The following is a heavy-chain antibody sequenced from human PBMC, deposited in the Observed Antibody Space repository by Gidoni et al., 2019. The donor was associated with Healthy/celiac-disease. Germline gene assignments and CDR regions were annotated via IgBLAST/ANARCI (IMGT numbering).Heavy chain of an antibody. D-gene: IGHD3-22*01. CDR1: GGSISSSSYY. J-gene: IGHJ3*02. V-gene: IGHV4-39*01. Sequence: QLQLQESGPGLVKPSETLSLTCTVSGGSISSSSYYWGWIRQPPGKGLEWIGSIYYSGSTYYNPSLKSRVTISVDTSKNQFSLKLSSVTAADTAVYYCARRDSSGYRFDAFDIWGQGTMVTVSS. CDR2: IYYSGST. CDR3: ARRDSSGYRFDAFDI.